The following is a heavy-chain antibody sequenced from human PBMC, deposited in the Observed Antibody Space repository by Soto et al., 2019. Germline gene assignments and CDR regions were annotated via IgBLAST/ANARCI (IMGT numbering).Heavy chain of an antibody. CDR3: ARPRPFDI. V-gene: IGHV5-51*01. CDR1: VESFRRSW. Sequence: RGQSLKISCKASVESFRRSWWVWVRQVPGKGLEWMGSISPGDSATRYSPSFQGQVTLSVDESINTAYLQWSSLKASDTGIYYCARPRPFDIWGQGTMVTVSS. CDR2: ISPGDSAT. J-gene: IGHJ3*02.